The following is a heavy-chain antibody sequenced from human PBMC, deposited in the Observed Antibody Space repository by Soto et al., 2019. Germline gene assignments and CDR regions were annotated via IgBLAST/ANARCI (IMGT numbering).Heavy chain of an antibody. Sequence: GGSLRLSCAASGFTFSSYAMSWVRQAPGKGLEWVSAISSSGSTIYYADSVKGRFTISRDNAKNSLYLQMNSLRAEDTAVYYCARDRGAAYYYYGMDVWGQGTTVTVSS. J-gene: IGHJ6*02. CDR3: ARDRGAAYYYYGMDV. CDR1: GFTFSSYA. V-gene: IGHV3-48*03. CDR2: ISSSGSTI.